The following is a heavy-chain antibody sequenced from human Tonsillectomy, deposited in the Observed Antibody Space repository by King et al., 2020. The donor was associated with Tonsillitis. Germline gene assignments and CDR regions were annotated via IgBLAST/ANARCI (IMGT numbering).Heavy chain of an antibody. D-gene: IGHD1-26*01. V-gene: IGHV4-61*01. CDR1: GGSVSSGSYY. Sequence: QLQESGPGLVKPSETLSLTCTVSGGSVSSGSYYWSWIRQPPGKGQEWIGYIYYSGSTNYNPSLKSRVTISVDTSKNQFSLKLSSVTAADTAVYYCARMWEWIPDYWGQGTLVTVSS. CDR3: ARMWEWIPDY. CDR2: IYYSGST. J-gene: IGHJ4*02.